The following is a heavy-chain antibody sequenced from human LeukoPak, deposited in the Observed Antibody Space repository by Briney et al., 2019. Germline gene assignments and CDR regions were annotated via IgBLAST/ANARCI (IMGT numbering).Heavy chain of an antibody. D-gene: IGHD6-6*01. V-gene: IGHV4-59*12. CDR3: ARGEPIDY. CDR2: VYYSGST. J-gene: IGHJ4*02. Sequence: SETLSLTCTVSGGSISNYYWSWIRQPPGKGLDWIGYVYYSGSTNYNPALKSRVTISVDTSKNQFSLKLSSVTAADTAVYYCARGEPIDYWDQGTLVTVSS. CDR1: GGSISNYY.